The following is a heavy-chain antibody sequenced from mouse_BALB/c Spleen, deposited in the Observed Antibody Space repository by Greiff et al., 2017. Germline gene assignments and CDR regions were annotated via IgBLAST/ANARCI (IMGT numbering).Heavy chain of an antibody. D-gene: IGHD4-1*01. V-gene: IGHV14-1*02. CDR2: IDPENGNT. Sequence: VQLQQSGAELVRPGALVKLSCKASGFNIKDYYMHWVKQRPEQGLEWIGWIDPENGNTIYDPKFQGKASITADTSSNTAYLQLSSLTSEDTAVYYGASPANWDACAYWGQGTLVTVSA. CDR1: GFNIKDYY. CDR3: ASPANWDACAY. J-gene: IGHJ3*01.